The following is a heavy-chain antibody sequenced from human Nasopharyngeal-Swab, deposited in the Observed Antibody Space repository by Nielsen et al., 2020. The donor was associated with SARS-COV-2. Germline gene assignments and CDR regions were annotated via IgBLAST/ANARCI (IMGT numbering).Heavy chain of an antibody. CDR3: ARGRTSLHYGGNPELDY. D-gene: IGHD4-23*01. V-gene: IGHV1-2*04. J-gene: IGHJ4*02. CDR2: INPNSGGT. Sequence: WVGQAPGQGLEWMGWINPNSGGTNYAQKFQGWVTMTRDTSISTAYMELSRLRSDDTAVYYCARGRTSLHYGGNPELDYWGQGTLVTVSS.